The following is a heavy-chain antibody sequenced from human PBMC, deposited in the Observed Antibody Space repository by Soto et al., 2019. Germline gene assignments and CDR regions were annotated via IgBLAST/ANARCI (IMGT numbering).Heavy chain of an antibody. CDR3: ARGETGSHYWAMDF. D-gene: IGHD1-26*01. V-gene: IGHV3-33*01. CDR2: IWNDGTNS. J-gene: IGHJ4*02. CDR1: GFTFRCHA. Sequence: QLLLVQSGGGVVQPGTSLRLSCAASGFTFRCHAMHWVRQAPGKGLEWVGIIWNDGTNSLYAASVKGRFTISRDNSKNTLSLHMNSLTAEDTAVYFCARGETGSHYWAMDFWGQGALVIVSS.